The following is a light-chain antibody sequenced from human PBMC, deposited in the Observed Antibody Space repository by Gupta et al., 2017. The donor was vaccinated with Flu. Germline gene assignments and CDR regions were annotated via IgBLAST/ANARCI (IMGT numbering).Light chain of an antibody. J-gene: IGLJ3*02. CDR3: ATWDGSLCGWV. V-gene: IGLV1-47*01. CDR1: SSNVGRDY. CDR2: ENN. Sequence: QSRPPPPPSASGAPGLGATISCSGSSSNVGRDYVSWYQQRTGTAPKLLIYENNKRPAGCPDRFYGSKSGTSATLAISGLRSEEEADYYCATWDGSLCGWVFGGGTKLTVL.